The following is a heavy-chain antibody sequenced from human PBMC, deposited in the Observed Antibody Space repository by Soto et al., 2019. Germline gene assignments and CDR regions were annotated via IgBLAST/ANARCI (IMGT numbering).Heavy chain of an antibody. V-gene: IGHV4-4*07. D-gene: IGHD1-7*01. CDR1: GGSISSYY. Sequence: SETLSLTCTVSGGSISSYYWSWIRQPAGKGLEWIGRIYTSGSTNYNPSLKSRGTMSVDTSKNQFTLQLSYVTAADAAVYYCARGTGTTEVDFWGQGTLVTVSS. J-gene: IGHJ4*02. CDR2: IYTSGST. CDR3: ARGTGTTEVDF.